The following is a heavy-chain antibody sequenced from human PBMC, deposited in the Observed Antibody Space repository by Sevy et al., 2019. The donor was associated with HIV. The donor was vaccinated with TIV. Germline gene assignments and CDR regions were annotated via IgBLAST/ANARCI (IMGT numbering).Heavy chain of an antibody. V-gene: IGHV4-34*01. D-gene: IGHD5-18*01. J-gene: IGHJ4*02. CDR2: INHSGRT. Sequence: SETLSLTCAAYGGSFSGYYWSWIRQPPGKGLEWIGEINHSGRTNYNPSLKSLVTISVDTPKNQIALKRSSVTAADTAVYYCARWTDGYSYGLDDWGQGTLVTVSS. CDR3: ARWTDGYSYGLDD. CDR1: GGSFSGYY.